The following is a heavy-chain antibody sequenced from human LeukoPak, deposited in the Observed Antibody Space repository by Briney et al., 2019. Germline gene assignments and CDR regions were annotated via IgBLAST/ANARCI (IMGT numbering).Heavy chain of an antibody. J-gene: IGHJ4*02. CDR1: GYTLTELS. D-gene: IGHD4-23*01. CDR2: FDPEDGET. V-gene: IGHV1-24*01. Sequence: ASVKVSCKVSGYTLTELSMHWVRQAPGKGLEWMGGFDPEDGETIYAQKFQGRVTMTEDTSTDTAYTELSSLRSEDTAVYYCATLLYGGNRYYFDYWGQGTLVTVSS. CDR3: ATLLYGGNRYYFDY.